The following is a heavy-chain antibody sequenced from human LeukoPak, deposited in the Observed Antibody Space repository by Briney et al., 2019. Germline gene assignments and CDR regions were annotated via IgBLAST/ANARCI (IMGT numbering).Heavy chain of an antibody. CDR1: GGTFSSYA. V-gene: IGHV1-69*01. D-gene: IGHD2-15*01. Sequence: SVKVSCKASGGTFSSYAISWVRQAPGQGLEWMGGIIPIFGTANYAQKFQGRVTITADESTSTAYMELSSLRSEDTAVYYCAREGYCIGSNCPVPYWGQGTLVTVSS. J-gene: IGHJ4*02. CDR3: AREGYCIGSNCPVPY. CDR2: IIPIFGTA.